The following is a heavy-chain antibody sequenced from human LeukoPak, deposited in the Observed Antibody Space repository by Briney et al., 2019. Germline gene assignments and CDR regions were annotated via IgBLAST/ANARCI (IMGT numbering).Heavy chain of an antibody. Sequence: SQTLSLTCAISGDSVSSNSAAWNWIRQSPSRGLEWLGRTYYRSKWYNDYAVSVKSRITINPDTSKNQFSLQLNSVTPEDTAVYYCARDSHYSSRWDYYYYGMDVWGQGTTVTVSS. V-gene: IGHV6-1*01. CDR3: ARDSHYSSRWDYYYYGMDV. D-gene: IGHD6-13*01. CDR1: GDSVSSNSAA. CDR2: TYYRSKWYN. J-gene: IGHJ6*02.